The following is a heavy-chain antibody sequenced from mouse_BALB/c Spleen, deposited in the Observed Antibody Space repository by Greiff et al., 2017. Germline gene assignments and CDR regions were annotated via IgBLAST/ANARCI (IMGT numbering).Heavy chain of an antibody. Sequence: VQLQESGPGLVQPSQSLSITCTVSGFSLTSYGVHWVRQSPGKGLEWLGVIWSGGSTDYNAAFISRLSISKDNSKSQVFFKMNSLQANDTAIYYCAKCEVRRPYYYAMDSWGQGTSVTVSS. V-gene: IGHV2-2*02. CDR3: AKCEVRRPYYYAMDS. D-gene: IGHD2-14*01. CDR2: IWSGGST. CDR1: GFSLTSYG. J-gene: IGHJ4*01.